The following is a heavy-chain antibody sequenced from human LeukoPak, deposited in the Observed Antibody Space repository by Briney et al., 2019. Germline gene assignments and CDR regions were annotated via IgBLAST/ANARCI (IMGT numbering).Heavy chain of an antibody. D-gene: IGHD1-14*01. Sequence: SETLSLTCAVYGGSISSGSWWSWVRQPPGKGLQWIGEISQSGITNYNASLKSRVHISVDKSKNQLSLEWTSVTAADTAVYYCATRWVLSGEPYWGQGTLVTVSS. CDR2: ISQSGIT. CDR3: ATRWVLSGEPY. V-gene: IGHV4-4*02. CDR1: GGSISSGSW. J-gene: IGHJ4*02.